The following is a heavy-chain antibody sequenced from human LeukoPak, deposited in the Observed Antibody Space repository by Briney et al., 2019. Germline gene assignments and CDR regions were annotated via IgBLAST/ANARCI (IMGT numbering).Heavy chain of an antibody. CDR3: ARDGSRGNLVSAPDY. V-gene: IGHV3-23*01. CDR2: ISDSGAST. Sequence: PGGSLRLSCAASGFAFSIYAMTWVRQAPGKGLEWVSAISDSGASTYYADSVKGRFTISRDNSKNTLYLQMNSLRAEDTAVYYCARDGSRGNLVSAPDYWGQGTLVTVSS. J-gene: IGHJ4*02. D-gene: IGHD2-21*02. CDR1: GFAFSIYA.